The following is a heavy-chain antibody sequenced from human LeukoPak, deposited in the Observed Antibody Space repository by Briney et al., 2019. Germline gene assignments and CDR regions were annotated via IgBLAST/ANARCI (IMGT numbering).Heavy chain of an antibody. CDR1: GYTFRSFD. CDR2: MNPNSGNT. J-gene: IGHJ6*02. Sequence: VGSVKVSCKASGYTFRSFDVNWVRQATGQGLEWMGWMNPNSGNTGYAQEFQGRVTMTRNTSKNTAYMEVSGLTSEDTAVYYCARAPSPASYAMDVWGQGTTVTVSS. V-gene: IGHV1-8*01. CDR3: ARAPSPASYAMDV.